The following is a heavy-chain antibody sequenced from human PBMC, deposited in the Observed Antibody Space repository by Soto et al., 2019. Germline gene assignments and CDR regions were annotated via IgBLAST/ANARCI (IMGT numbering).Heavy chain of an antibody. Sequence: SGPTLVNPTQTLTLTCTFSGFSLSTSGVGVGWIRQPPGKALEWLALIYWDDDKRYSPSLKSRLTITKDTSKNQVVLTMTNMDPVDTATYYCARTYYDILTGYGNWFDPWGQGTLVTVS. CDR1: GFSLSTSGVG. CDR3: ARTYYDILTGYGNWFDP. CDR2: IYWDDDK. D-gene: IGHD3-9*01. J-gene: IGHJ5*02. V-gene: IGHV2-5*02.